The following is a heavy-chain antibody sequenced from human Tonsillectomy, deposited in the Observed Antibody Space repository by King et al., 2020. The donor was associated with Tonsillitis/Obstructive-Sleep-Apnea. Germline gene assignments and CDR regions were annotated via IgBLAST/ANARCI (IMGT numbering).Heavy chain of an antibody. CDR2: IYYSGST. J-gene: IGHJ6*02. CDR1: GGSISSYY. CDR3: ASCGGDCYYYGMDV. V-gene: IGHV4-59*08. D-gene: IGHD2-21*02. Sequence: QLQESGPGLVKPSETLSLTCTVSGGSISSYYWSWLRQPPGKGLEWIGYIYYSGSTNYNPSLKSRVTISVDTSKNQFSLKLSSVTAADTAVYYCASCGGDCYYYGMDVWGQGTTVTVSS.